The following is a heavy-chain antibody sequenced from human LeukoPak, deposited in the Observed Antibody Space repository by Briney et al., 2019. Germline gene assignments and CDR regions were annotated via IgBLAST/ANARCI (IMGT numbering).Heavy chain of an antibody. Sequence: ASVKVSCKTSGYIFTPHHIHWMRQAPGQGLELLGWVSAATNPEYSQKLQGRVVITPDASATTSYLELNRLRAEYTAVYYCWMCVEMPPIPSFDYWGQGTLVTVSS. CDR1: GYIFTPHH. CDR2: VSAATNP. D-gene: IGHD5-24*01. CDR3: WMCVEMPPIPSFDY. J-gene: IGHJ4*02. V-gene: IGHV1-3*01.